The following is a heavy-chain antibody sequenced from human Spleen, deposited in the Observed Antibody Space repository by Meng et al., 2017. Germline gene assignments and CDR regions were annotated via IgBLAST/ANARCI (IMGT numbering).Heavy chain of an antibody. CDR1: GYSISSGYY. CDR3: ASFSTRIAAGWYHY. V-gene: IGHV4-38-2*02. Sequence: SETLSLTCSVSGYSISSGYYWSWIRQPPGKGLEWIGEINHSGSTNYNPSLKSRVTISVDTSKNQFSLKLSSVTAADTAVYYCASFSTRIAAGWYHYWGQGTLVTVSS. J-gene: IGHJ4*02. CDR2: INHSGST. D-gene: IGHD6-13*01.